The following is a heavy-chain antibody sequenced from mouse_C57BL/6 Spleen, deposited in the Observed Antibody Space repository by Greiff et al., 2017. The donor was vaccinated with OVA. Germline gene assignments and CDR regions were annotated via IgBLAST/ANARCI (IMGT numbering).Heavy chain of an antibody. J-gene: IGHJ3*01. Sequence: KESGAELVRPGASVTLSCKASGYTFTDYEMHWVKQTPVHGLEWIGAIDPETGGTAYNQKFKGKAILTADKSSSTAYMELRSLTSEDSAVYYCTREDYGSSSAWFAYWGQGTLVTVSA. CDR3: TREDYGSSSAWFAY. CDR2: IDPETGGT. CDR1: GYTFTDYE. V-gene: IGHV1-15*01. D-gene: IGHD1-1*01.